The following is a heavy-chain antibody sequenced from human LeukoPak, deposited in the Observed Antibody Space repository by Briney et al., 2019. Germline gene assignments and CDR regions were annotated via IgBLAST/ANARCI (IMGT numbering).Heavy chain of an antibody. V-gene: IGHV3-30*02. CDR2: IRYDGTNE. J-gene: IGHJ1*01. CDR1: GFTFSSYG. CDR3: AKDDDWGRYKH. D-gene: IGHD3-16*01. Sequence: PGGSLRLSCAASGFTFSSYGMHWVRQAPGKGLEWVTFIRYDGTNEYYADSVRGRFTISRDTSRSTLYLQMNSLRAEDAAVYYCAKDDDWGRYKHWGQGTLVTVSS.